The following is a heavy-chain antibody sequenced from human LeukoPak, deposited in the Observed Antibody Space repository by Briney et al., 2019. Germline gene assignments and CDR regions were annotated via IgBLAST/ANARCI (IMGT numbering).Heavy chain of an antibody. CDR2: INPNSGGT. CDR1: GYTFTGYY. V-gene: IGHV1-2*02. D-gene: IGHD6-13*01. Sequence: ASVKASCKASGYTFTGYYMHWVRQAPGQGLEWMGWINPNSGGTNYAQKFQGRVTMTRDTSISTAYMELSRLRSDDTAVYYCARDLYSSSWYRGPFDYWGQGTPVTVSS. CDR3: ARDLYSSSWYRGPFDY. J-gene: IGHJ4*02.